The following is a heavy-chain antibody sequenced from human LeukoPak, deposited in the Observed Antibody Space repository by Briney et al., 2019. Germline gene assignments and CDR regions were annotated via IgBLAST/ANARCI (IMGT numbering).Heavy chain of an antibody. V-gene: IGHV4-59*12. CDR3: ARDFTIFGVVIEYYFDY. D-gene: IGHD3-3*01. Sequence: SETLSLTCTVSGGSISSYYWSWIRQPPGKGLEWIGYIYYSGSTNYNPSLKSRVTMSVDTSKNQFSLKLSSVTAADTAVYYCARDFTIFGVVIEYYFDYWGQGTLVTVSS. CDR1: GGSISSYY. CDR2: IYYSGST. J-gene: IGHJ4*02.